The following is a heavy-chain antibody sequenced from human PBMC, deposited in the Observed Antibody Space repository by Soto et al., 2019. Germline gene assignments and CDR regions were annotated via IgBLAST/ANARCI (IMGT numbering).Heavy chain of an antibody. J-gene: IGHJ4*02. CDR3: AADPDFDWLFNFDY. CDR2: IVVGSGNT. D-gene: IGHD3-9*01. CDR1: GFTFTSSA. V-gene: IGHV1-58*01. Sequence: GASVKVSCKASGFTFTSSAVQCVRQARGQRIEWIGWIVVGSGNTNYARKFQERVTITRDMSTSTAYMELSSLRSEDTAVYYCAADPDFDWLFNFDYWGQGTLVTVSS.